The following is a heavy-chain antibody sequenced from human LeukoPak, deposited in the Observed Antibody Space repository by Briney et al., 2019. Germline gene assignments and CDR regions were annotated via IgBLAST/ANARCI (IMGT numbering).Heavy chain of an antibody. J-gene: IGHJ4*02. V-gene: IGHV4-39*01. D-gene: IGHD3-9*01. CDR2: IYYSGST. Sequence: SETLSLTCTVSGGSISSSSYYWGWIRQPPGRGLEWIGSIYYSGSTYYNPPLKSRVTISVDTSKNQFSLKLSSVTAADTAVYYCARATGYRTYYFDYWGQGTLVTVSS. CDR1: GGSISSSSYY. CDR3: ARATGYRTYYFDY.